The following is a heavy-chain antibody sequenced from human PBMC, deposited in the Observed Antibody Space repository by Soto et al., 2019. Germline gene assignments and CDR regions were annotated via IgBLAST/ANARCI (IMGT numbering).Heavy chain of an antibody. CDR3: ARASYLDPAFDI. V-gene: IGHV1-8*01. CDR2: VNPNSGDT. J-gene: IGHJ3*02. CDR1: GYTFTSYD. Sequence: GASVKVSCKASGYTFTSYDFNWVLQAPGQGLEWMGWVNPNSGDTDYAQKFQGRVTMTRNTSIRTAYMEPSSLRSEDTAVYYCARASYLDPAFDIWGQGTMVTVS. D-gene: IGHD2-2*03.